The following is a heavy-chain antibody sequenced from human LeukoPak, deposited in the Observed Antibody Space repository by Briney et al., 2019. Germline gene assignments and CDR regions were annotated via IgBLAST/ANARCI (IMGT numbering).Heavy chain of an antibody. CDR1: GFTFSSYA. D-gene: IGHD6-19*01. J-gene: IGHJ4*02. Sequence: GGTLRLSCAASGFTFSSYAMHWVRQAPGKGLEWVAVISYDGSNKYYADSVKGRFTISRDNSKNTLYLQMNSLRAEDTAVYYCASQVGSGFTIDYWGQGTLVTVSS. CDR2: ISYDGSNK. CDR3: ASQVGSGFTIDY. V-gene: IGHV3-30*04.